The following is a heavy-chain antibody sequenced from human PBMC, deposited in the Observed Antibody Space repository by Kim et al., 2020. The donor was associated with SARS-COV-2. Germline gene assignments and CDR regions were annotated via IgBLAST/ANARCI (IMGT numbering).Heavy chain of an antibody. V-gene: IGHV5-51*01. Sequence: SPSFQGQVSISADKSINAAYLQWSSLKASDTAMYYCARPGLRGSSSFFDYWGQGTLVTVSS. J-gene: IGHJ4*02. D-gene: IGHD6-6*01. CDR3: ARPGLRGSSSFFDY.